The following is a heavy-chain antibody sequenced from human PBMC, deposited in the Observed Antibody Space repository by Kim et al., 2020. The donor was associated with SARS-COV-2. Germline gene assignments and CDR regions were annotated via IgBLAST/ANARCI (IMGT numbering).Heavy chain of an antibody. Sequence: SETLSLTCTVSGGSISSYYWSWIRQPPGKGLEWIGYIYYSGSTNYNPSLKSRVTISVDTSKNQFSLKLSSVTAADTAVYYCARGRLTYYDILTGYFNDAFDIWGQGTMVTVSS. CDR2: IYYSGST. J-gene: IGHJ3*02. CDR3: ARGRLTYYDILTGYFNDAFDI. D-gene: IGHD3-9*01. V-gene: IGHV4-59*13. CDR1: GGSISSYY.